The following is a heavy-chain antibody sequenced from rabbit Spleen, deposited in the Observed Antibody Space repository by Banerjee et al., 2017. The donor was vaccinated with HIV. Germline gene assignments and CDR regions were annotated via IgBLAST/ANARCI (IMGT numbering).Heavy chain of an antibody. CDR2: IYASSGST. CDR1: GFDLSSYYY. CDR3: TRASDGYRFGL. J-gene: IGHJ4*01. Sequence: QEQLKESGGGLVQPGGSLKVSCIASGFDLSSYYYMCWVRQAPGKGLEWIGCIYASSGSTWYASWVKGRFTISKTSTTVDLQMTSLTAADTATYFCTRASDGYRFGLWGPGTLVTVS. V-gene: IGHV1S43*01. D-gene: IGHD6-1*01.